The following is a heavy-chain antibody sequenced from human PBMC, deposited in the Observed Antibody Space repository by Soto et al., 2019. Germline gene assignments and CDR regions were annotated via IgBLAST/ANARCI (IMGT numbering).Heavy chain of an antibody. Sequence: QVQLVQSGAEVKKPGSSVKVSCKASGGTFSSYAISWVRQAPGQGLEWMGGIIPIFGTANYAQKFQGRVTITAEESTSTAYMELSSLRSEDTAVYYCARAPVDTAMADYYYYGMDVWGQGTTVTVSS. CDR2: IIPIFGTA. CDR3: ARAPVDTAMADYYYYGMDV. V-gene: IGHV1-69*01. J-gene: IGHJ6*02. CDR1: GGTFSSYA. D-gene: IGHD5-18*01.